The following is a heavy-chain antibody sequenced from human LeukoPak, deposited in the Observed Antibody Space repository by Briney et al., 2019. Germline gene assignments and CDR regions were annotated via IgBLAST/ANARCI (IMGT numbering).Heavy chain of an antibody. J-gene: IGHJ4*02. CDR3: ARGLRRDYVNY. V-gene: IGHV3-7*01. Sequence: GGSLRLSCAASGFTFSSYWMSWVRQAPGKGLEWVANIKQDGSEKYYVDSVKGRFAISRDNAKNSLYLQMNSLRAEDTAVYYCARGLRRDYVNYWGQGTLVTVSS. CDR1: GFTFSSYW. CDR2: IKQDGSEK. D-gene: IGHD4-17*01.